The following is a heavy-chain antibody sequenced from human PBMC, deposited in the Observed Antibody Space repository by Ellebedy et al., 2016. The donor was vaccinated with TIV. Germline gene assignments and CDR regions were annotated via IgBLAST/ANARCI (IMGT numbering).Heavy chain of an antibody. J-gene: IGHJ5*02. Sequence: GGSLRLSCAASGFSFSSYGMHWVRQAPGKGLEWVAVISDDGSNKNYADYVKGRFSISRDTSKNTLYLQMNSLRAEDTAVYYCARDARFIDQQHNWFDPWGQGTLVTVSS. CDR2: ISDDGSNK. CDR1: GFSFSSYG. CDR3: ARDARFIDQQHNWFDP. V-gene: IGHV3-30*03. D-gene: IGHD2-2*01.